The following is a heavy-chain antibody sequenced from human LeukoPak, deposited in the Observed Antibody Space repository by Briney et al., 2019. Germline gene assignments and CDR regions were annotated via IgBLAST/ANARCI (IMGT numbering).Heavy chain of an antibody. CDR3: ARSLEYYDILTGYQNWFDP. Sequence: SETLSLTCTVSGGSISSGSYYWSWIRQPAGKGLEWIGRIYTSGSTNYNPSLKSRVTISVDTSKNQFSLKLSSVTAADTAVYYCARSLEYYDILTGYQNWFDPWGQGTLVTVSS. CDR1: GGSISSGSYY. D-gene: IGHD3-9*01. CDR2: IYTSGST. J-gene: IGHJ5*02. V-gene: IGHV4-61*02.